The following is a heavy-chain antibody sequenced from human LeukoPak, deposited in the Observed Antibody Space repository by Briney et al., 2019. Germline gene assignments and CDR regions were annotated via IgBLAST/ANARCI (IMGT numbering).Heavy chain of an antibody. CDR1: GFTFSSYG. CDR2: LRSDGSNK. CDR3: ARDNYYDSSGYYGVY. Sequence: GGSLRLSCAASGFTFSSYGMHWVRQAPGKGLEGVALLRSDGSNKYYADSVKGRFTISRDNSKNSLYLQMNSLRAEDTAVYYCARDNYYDSSGYYGVYWGQGTLVTVSS. J-gene: IGHJ4*02. D-gene: IGHD3-22*01. V-gene: IGHV3-30*02.